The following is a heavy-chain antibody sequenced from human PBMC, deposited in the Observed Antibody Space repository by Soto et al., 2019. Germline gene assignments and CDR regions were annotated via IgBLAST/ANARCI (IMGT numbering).Heavy chain of an antibody. CDR1: GFTFSPYW. CDR3: ARDHTVTGPTTFEY. Sequence: EVQLVESGGGLVQPGGSLRLSCAASGFTFSPYWMHWVRQTPGKGLMWVSRIDDTGTITTYADSVKGRFTISRDNAKNTLYLQMDSRRAEDTAIYYCARDHTVTGPTTFEYCGQGTLVTVSS. J-gene: IGHJ4*02. D-gene: IGHD4-4*01. V-gene: IGHV3-74*01. CDR2: IDDTGTIT.